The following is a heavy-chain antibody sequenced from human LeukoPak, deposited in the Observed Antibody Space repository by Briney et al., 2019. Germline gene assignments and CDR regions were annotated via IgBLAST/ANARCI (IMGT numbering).Heavy chain of an antibody. D-gene: IGHD1-20*01. V-gene: IGHV4-39*07. CDR1: GGSISSSSYY. CDR3: ARGRMTGDYFDS. J-gene: IGHJ4*02. CDR2: VFHSGNT. Sequence: SETLSLTCTVSGGSISSSSYYWGWIRQPPGKGLEWIGSVFHSGNTYYNPSLKRRITMSLDTSNNQFSLSLSSVSAVDTAVYYCARGRMTGDYFDSWGQGTLVTVSS.